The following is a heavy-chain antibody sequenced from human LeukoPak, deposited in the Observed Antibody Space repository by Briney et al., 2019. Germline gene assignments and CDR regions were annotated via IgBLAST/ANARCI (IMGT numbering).Heavy chain of an antibody. D-gene: IGHD3-10*01. CDR3: ARGFMVRGVSYFDY. CDR1: GYTFTSYG. J-gene: IGHJ4*02. Sequence: ASVKVSCKASGYTFTSYGISWVRQAPGQGLEWMGWISAYNGNTKYAQKLQGRVTMTTDTSTSTAYMELRSLRSDDTAVYYCARGFMVRGVSYFDYWGQGTLVTVSS. V-gene: IGHV1-18*01. CDR2: ISAYNGNT.